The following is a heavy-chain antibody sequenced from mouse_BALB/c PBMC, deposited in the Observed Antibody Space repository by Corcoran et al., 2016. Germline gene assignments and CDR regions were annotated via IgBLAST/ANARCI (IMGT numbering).Heavy chain of an antibody. CDR1: GYTFTSYW. Sequence: QVQLQQSGAELAKPGASVKMSCKASGYTFTSYWMHWVKQRPGQGLEWIGYINPSTGYTEYNQKFKDKATLTADKSSSTAYMQLSSLTSEDSAVYYCARSILYYFDYWGQGTTLTVSS. V-gene: IGHV1-7*01. CDR3: ARSILYYFDY. D-gene: IGHD2-3*01. CDR2: INPSTGYT. J-gene: IGHJ2*01.